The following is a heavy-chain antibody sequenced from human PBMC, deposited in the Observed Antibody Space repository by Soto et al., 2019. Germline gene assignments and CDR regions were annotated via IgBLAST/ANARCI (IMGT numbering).Heavy chain of an antibody. CDR2: MNPNSGNT. CDR1: GYTFTSYD. J-gene: IGHJ3*02. CDR3: ATLGPDILTGYYTAAFDI. Sequence: ASVXVSXKASGYTFTSYDINWVRQAXXQXLEWMGWMNPNSGNTGYAQKFQGRVTMTADKSTSTAYMELSSLRSVDTAVYYCATLGPDILTGYYTAAFDIWGQGTMVTVSS. D-gene: IGHD3-9*01. V-gene: IGHV1-8*01.